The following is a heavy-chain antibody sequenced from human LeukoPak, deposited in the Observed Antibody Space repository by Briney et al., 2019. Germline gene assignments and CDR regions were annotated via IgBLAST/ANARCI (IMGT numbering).Heavy chain of an antibody. J-gene: IGHJ6*04. CDR1: GFTFSSYW. CDR3: ARDFAGYSSSCMDV. Sequence: PGGSLRLSCAASGFTFSSYWMSWVRQAPGKGLEWVANIKQDGSEKYYVDSVKGRFTISRDNAKNSLYLQMNSLRAEDTAVYYCARDFAGYSSSCMDVWGKGTTVTVSS. V-gene: IGHV3-7*01. D-gene: IGHD6-13*01. CDR2: IKQDGSEK.